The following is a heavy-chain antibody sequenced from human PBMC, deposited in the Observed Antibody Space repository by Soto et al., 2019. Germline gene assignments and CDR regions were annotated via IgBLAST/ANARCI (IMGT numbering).Heavy chain of an antibody. CDR3: ARGSDYDSSGCYYSWFDP. V-gene: IGHV1-69*12. Sequence: QVQLVQSGAAVKKPGSSVKVSCKASGGTFSSYAISWVRQAPGQGLEWMGGIIPIFGTANYAQKFQGRVTITGDESTSTAYIELSSLRSGYTAVYYCARGSDYDSSGCYYSWFDPWGQGTLVTVSS. D-gene: IGHD3-22*01. CDR1: GGTFSSYA. CDR2: IIPIFGTA. J-gene: IGHJ5*02.